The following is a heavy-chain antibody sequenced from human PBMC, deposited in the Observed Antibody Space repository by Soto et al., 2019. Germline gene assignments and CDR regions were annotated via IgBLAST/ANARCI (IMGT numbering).Heavy chain of an antibody. D-gene: IGHD1-7*01. J-gene: IGHJ5*02. CDR3: ARGNVANYFEP. V-gene: IGHV5-51*01. CDR2: IYPSDSTV. Sequence: PGESLKISCRTSGYRFTSYWIVWVRQMPGKGLEWMGIIYPSDSTVKYSPSVQGQVTMSVDKSISTAYLQWSSLKASDAAVYYCARGNVANYFEPWGQGTLVTVSS. CDR1: GYRFTSYW.